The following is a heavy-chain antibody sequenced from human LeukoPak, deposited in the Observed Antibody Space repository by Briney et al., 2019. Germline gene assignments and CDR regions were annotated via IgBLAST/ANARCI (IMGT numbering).Heavy chain of an antibody. CDR1: GFTFSSYG. CDR2: IRYDGSNK. J-gene: IGHJ4*02. CDR3: ARDPQGYGDHGTSFDY. D-gene: IGHD4-17*01. Sequence: PGGSLRLSCAASGFTFSSYGMHWVRQAPGKGLEWVAFIRYDGSNKYYADSVKGRFTISRDNSKNTLYLQMNSLRAEDTAVYYCARDPQGYGDHGTSFDYWGQGTLVTVSS. V-gene: IGHV3-30*02.